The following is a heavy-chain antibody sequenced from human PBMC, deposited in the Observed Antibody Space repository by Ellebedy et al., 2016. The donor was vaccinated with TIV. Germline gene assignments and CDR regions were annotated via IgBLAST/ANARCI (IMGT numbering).Heavy chain of an antibody. J-gene: IGHJ4*02. V-gene: IGHV3-7*01. CDR2: IKEDGSEK. Sequence: PGGSLRLSCVASGFTLSNYWMSWVPQAPGKGPEWVANIKEDGSEKYYVDSVKGRLTISRDNAKNSLDLQMNSLRAEDTAVYYCARALASQWYGAYYFDYWGQGTLVTVSS. CDR3: ARALASQWYGAYYFDY. D-gene: IGHD4/OR15-4a*01. CDR1: GFTLSNYW.